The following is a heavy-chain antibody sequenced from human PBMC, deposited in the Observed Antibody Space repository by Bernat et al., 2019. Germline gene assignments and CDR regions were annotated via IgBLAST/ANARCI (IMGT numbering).Heavy chain of an antibody. V-gene: IGHV4-4*02. CDR1: GGSITSSNW. CDR3: ARDDYNASSNYKRLDY. J-gene: IGHJ4*02. CDR2: IYHSGST. D-gene: IGHD3-22*01. Sequence: QVQLQESGPGLVKPSGTLSLTCAVPGGSITSSNWWSWVRQPPGKGREWSGEIYHSGSTDYNPCLKKRVTISVDRSRNQLALRLSTVTAAGAAVYYCARDDYNASSNYKRLDYWGQGTLVTVSS.